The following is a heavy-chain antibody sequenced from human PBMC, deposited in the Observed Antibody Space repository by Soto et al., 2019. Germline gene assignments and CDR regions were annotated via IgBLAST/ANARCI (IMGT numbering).Heavy chain of an antibody. D-gene: IGHD2-2*01. CDR1: GFTFSNEA. V-gene: IGHV3-23*01. Sequence: EVQLLESGGGLVQPGGSLRLSCAASGFTFSNEAMSWVRQAPGKGLEWVSAISGSGDSTYYADSVKGRFTISRDNSKKTLYLQMNSLRAVDTAAYYCTKRTLIGAVVPVALYDFDHWGQGTLVTVSS. J-gene: IGHJ4*02. CDR3: TKRTLIGAVVPVALYDFDH. CDR2: ISGSGDST.